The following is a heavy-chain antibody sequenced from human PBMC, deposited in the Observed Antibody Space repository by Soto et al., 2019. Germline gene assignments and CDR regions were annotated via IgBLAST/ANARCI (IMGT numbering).Heavy chain of an antibody. CDR3: ARLEGQVAATPGYYYGMDV. CDR2: IYYSGST. V-gene: IGHV4-39*01. J-gene: IGHJ6*02. D-gene: IGHD2-15*01. Sequence: PSETLSLTCTVSGGSISSSSYYWGWIRQPPGKGLEWIGSIYYSGSTYYNTSLKSRVTISVDTSKNQFSLKLRSVTAADTAVYYCARLEGQVAATPGYYYGMDVWGQGTTVTVSS. CDR1: GGSISSSSYY.